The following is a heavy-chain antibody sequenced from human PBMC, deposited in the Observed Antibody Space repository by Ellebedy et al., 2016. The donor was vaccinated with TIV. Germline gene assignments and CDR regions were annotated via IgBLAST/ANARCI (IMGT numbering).Heavy chain of an antibody. CDR3: ARVTGAAADLDY. CDR2: IYYSGST. J-gene: IGHJ4*02. Sequence: SETLSLTCTVSGGSISSSSYYRGWIRQPPGKGLEWIGSIYYSGSTYYNPSLKSRVTISVDTSKNQFSLKLSSVTAADTAVYYCARVTGAAADLDYWGQGTLVTVSS. CDR1: GGSISSSSYY. D-gene: IGHD6-25*01. V-gene: IGHV4-39*07.